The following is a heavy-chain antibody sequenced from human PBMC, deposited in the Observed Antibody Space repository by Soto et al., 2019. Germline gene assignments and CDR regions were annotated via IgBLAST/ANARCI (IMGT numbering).Heavy chain of an antibody. CDR3: ARGHCSGGSCYVDY. Sequence: PSETLSLTCAVSGGSISSGGYSWSWIRQPPGKGLEWIGYIYHSGSTYYNPSLKSRVIISVDTSKNQFSLKLSSVTAADTAVYYCARGHCSGGSCYVDYWGPGTLVTVSS. V-gene: IGHV4-30-2*01. D-gene: IGHD2-15*01. CDR2: IYHSGST. J-gene: IGHJ4*02. CDR1: GGSISSGGYS.